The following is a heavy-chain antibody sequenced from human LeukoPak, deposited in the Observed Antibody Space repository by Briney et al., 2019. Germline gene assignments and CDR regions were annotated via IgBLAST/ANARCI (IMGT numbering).Heavy chain of an antibody. CDR1: GFTFSSYA. Sequence: QTGGSLRLSCAASGFTFSSYAMHWVRQAPGKGLEWVAVIWYDGTNKYYADSVKGRFTISRDNSKNTLFLQMNSLRAEDTAVYYCARAAYDSSGYLTLWGQGTLVTVSS. V-gene: IGHV3-33*08. D-gene: IGHD3-22*01. CDR3: ARAAYDSSGYLTL. J-gene: IGHJ4*02. CDR2: IWYDGTNK.